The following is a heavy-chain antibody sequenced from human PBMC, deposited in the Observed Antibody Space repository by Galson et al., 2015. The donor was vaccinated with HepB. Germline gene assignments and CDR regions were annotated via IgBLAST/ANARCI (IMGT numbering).Heavy chain of an antibody. CDR3: FTYCSGACYLGQY. CDR1: GYRFTSYW. CDR2: IYPGDSDT. D-gene: IGHD2-21*02. V-gene: IGHV5-51*03. J-gene: IGHJ4*02. Sequence: QSGAEVKKPGESLKISCKGSGYRFTSYWIGWVRQMPGKGLEWMGLIYPGDSDTRYNPSFQGQVTISADKSITTAYLQWSSLKASDTAMYYCFTYCSGACYLGQYWGQGTLVTVSS.